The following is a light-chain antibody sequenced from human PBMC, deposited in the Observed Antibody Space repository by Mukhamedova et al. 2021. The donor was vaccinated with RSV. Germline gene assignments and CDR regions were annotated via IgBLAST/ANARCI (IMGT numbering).Light chain of an antibody. V-gene: IGKV3-20*01. J-gene: IGKJ3*01. Sequence: YMGKPGQAPRLLMYGTSKRASGTPDRFSGSGSGTDFTLTISRLEPEDFAVYYCQQYDNLSLFIFGSGTKVDV. CDR3: QQYDNLSLFI. CDR2: GTS.